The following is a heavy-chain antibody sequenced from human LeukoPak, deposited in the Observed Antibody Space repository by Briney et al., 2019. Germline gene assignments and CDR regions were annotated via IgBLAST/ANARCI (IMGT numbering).Heavy chain of an antibody. CDR2: ISSSSSTI. Sequence: GGSLRLSCAASGFTFSRYSMNWVRQAPGKGLEWVSYISSSSSTIYYADSVKGRFTISRDNAKNSLYLQMNSLRAEDTAVYYCARLKRYYYDSSGYPLWGQGTLVTVSS. J-gene: IGHJ4*02. D-gene: IGHD3-22*01. V-gene: IGHV3-48*04. CDR1: GFTFSRYS. CDR3: ARLKRYYYDSSGYPL.